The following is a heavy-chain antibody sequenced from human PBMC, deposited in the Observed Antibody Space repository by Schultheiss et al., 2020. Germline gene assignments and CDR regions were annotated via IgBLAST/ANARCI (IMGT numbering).Heavy chain of an antibody. CDR2: ISAYNGNT. J-gene: IGHJ5*02. Sequence: ASVKVSCKASGYTFTSYGISWVRQAPGQGLEWMGWISAYNGNTNYAQKLQGRVTMTTDTSTSTAYMELRSLRSDDTAVYYCARPYYGDYDPSWFDPWGQGTLVTVSS. CDR3: ARPYYGDYDPSWFDP. D-gene: IGHD4-17*01. V-gene: IGHV1-18*01. CDR1: GYTFTSYG.